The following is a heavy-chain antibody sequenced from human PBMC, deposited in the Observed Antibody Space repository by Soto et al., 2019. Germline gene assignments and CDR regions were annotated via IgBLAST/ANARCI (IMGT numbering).Heavy chain of an antibody. CDR3: VGAQGCLADPFDS. CDR2: ISYDGGNK. V-gene: IGHV3-30-3*01. CDR1: GFSFDIYT. Sequence: QVQLVESGGGVVQPGRPLRLSCAAFGFSFDIYTMHWVRQAPGKGLEWVAVISYDGGNKKYADSVQGRFTISRDNSKNPLHRKRKGRRAEYTAVYHGVGAQGCLADPFDSGGRETLVPVPS. J-gene: IGHJ5*01. D-gene: IGHD3-16*01.